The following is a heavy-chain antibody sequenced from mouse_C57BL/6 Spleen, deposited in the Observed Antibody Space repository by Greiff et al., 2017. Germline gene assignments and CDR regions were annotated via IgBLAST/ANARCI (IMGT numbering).Heavy chain of an antibody. CDR3: ARHYYGSSLYFDY. CDR1: GFSLTSYG. V-gene: IGHV2-6-1*01. J-gene: IGHJ2*01. CDR2: IWSDGST. D-gene: IGHD1-1*01. Sequence: VMLVESGPGLVAPSQSLSITCTVSGFSLTSYGVNWVRQPPGKGLEWLVVIWSDGSTTYNSALKSRLSISKDNSKSQVFLKMNSLQTDDTAMYYCARHYYGSSLYFDYWGQGTTLTVSS.